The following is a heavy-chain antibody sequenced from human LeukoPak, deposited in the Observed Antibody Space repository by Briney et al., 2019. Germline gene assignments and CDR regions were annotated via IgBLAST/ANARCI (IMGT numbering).Heavy chain of an antibody. J-gene: IGHJ4*02. CDR2: ISYDGSNK. Sequence: GGSLRLSCSGSGFTLSSYAMHWVRQAPGKGLEWVAVISYDGSNKYYADSVKGRFTISRDNSKNTLYLQMNSLRAEDTAVYYCARARDCWGQGTLVTVSS. CDR3: ARARDC. CDR1: GFTLSSYA. V-gene: IGHV3-30-3*01.